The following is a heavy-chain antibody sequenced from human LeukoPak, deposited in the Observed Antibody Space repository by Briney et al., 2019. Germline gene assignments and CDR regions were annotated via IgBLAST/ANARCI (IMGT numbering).Heavy chain of an antibody. V-gene: IGHV1-18*01. Sequence: ASVKVSCKASGYTFTSYGISGVRQAPGQGLEWMGWISAYNGNTNYAQKLQGRVTMTTDTSTSTAYMELRSLRSDDTAVYYCASSPYCSSTSCYDWFDPWGQGTLVTVSS. CDR2: ISAYNGNT. D-gene: IGHD2-2*01. CDR3: ASSPYCSSTSCYDWFDP. CDR1: GYTFTSYG. J-gene: IGHJ5*02.